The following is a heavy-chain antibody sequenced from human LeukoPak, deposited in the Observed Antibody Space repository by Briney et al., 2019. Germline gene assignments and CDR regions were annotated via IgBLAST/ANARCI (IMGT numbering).Heavy chain of an antibody. CDR2: IYTSGST. D-gene: IGHD6-19*01. CDR1: GGSFSGYY. CDR3: ARDSSGWSSGYYFDY. V-gene: IGHV4-4*07. J-gene: IGHJ4*02. Sequence: SETLSLTCAVYGGSFSGYYWSWIRQPAGKGLEWIGRIYTSGSTNYNPSLKSRVTMSVDTSKNQFSLKLGSVTAADTAVYYCARDSSGWSSGYYFDYWGQGTLVTVSS.